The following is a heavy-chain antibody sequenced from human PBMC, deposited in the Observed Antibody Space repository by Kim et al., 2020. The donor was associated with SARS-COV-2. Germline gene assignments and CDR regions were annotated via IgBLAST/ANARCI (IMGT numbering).Heavy chain of an antibody. CDR1: GFTLSSHL. CDR3: GRAPSNQYSIDV. CDR2: INEDGSST. D-gene: IGHD2-15*01. V-gene: IGHV3-74*01. J-gene: IGHJ6*02. Sequence: GGSLRLSCAASGFTLSSHLMHWVRQAPGKGLVWVSRINEDGSSTTYADSAKGRFTISRDSAKNTVYLQMNSPRAEDTAMYYCGRAPSNQYSIDVWGQGTAVSVSS.